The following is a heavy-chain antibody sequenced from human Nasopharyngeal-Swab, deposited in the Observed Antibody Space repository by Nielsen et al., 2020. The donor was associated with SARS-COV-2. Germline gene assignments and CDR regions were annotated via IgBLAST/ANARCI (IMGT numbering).Heavy chain of an antibody. CDR2: INSDGSST. J-gene: IGHJ6*03. CDR1: GFTFSSYW. V-gene: IGHV3-74*01. CDR3: ARPGSGSYYGSYMDV. Sequence: GESLKISCAASGFTFSSYWMHWVRQAPGKGLVWVSRINSDGSSTSYADSVKGRFTISRDNAKNTLYLQMNSLRAEDTAVYYCARPGSGSYYGSYMDVWGKGTTVTVSS. D-gene: IGHD3-10*01.